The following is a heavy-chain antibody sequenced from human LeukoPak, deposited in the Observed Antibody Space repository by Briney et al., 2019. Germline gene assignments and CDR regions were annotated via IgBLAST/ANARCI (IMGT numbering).Heavy chain of an antibody. D-gene: IGHD1-26*01. CDR2: INPNSGGT. V-gene: IGHV1-2*02. Sequence: ASVKVSCKASGGTFSSYAISWVRQAPGQGLEWMGWINPNSGGTNYAQKFQGRVTMTRDTSISTAYMELSRLRSDDTAVYYCARAPAAYSSWELLYYFDYWGQGTLVTVSS. J-gene: IGHJ4*02. CDR3: ARAPAAYSSWELLYYFDY. CDR1: GGTFSSYA.